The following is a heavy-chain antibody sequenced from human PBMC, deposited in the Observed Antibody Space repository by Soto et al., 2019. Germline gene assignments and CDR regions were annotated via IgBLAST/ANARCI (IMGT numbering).Heavy chain of an antibody. CDR3: ARGSSTYYYGSGSYYSARSFDY. D-gene: IGHD3-10*01. J-gene: IGHJ4*02. V-gene: IGHV1-8*01. Sequence: ASVKVSCKASGYTLTSYVMHWVRQAPGQRLEWMGWMNPNSGDTGYAQKFQGRVTMTRDTSISTAYMELSSLRSEDTAVYYCARGSSTYYYGSGSYYSARSFDYWGQGTLVTVSS. CDR1: GYTLTSYV. CDR2: MNPNSGDT.